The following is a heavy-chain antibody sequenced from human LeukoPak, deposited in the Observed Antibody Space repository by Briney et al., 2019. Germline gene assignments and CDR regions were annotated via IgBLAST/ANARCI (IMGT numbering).Heavy chain of an antibody. J-gene: IGHJ3*02. CDR1: GGSISSYY. Sequence: SETLSLTCTVSGGSISSYYWSWIRQPPGKGLEWIGYIYYSGSTNYDPSLKSRVTISVDTSKNQFSLKLSSVTAADTAEYYCARINFGVVIDDAFDIWGQGTMVTVSS. V-gene: IGHV4-59*01. CDR2: IYYSGST. D-gene: IGHD3-3*01. CDR3: ARINFGVVIDDAFDI.